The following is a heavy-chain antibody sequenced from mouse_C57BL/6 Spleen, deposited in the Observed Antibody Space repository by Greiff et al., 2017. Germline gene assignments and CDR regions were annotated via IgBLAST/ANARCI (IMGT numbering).Heavy chain of an antibody. CDR1: GFTFSDYG. J-gene: IGHJ3*01. Sequence: EVKLVESGGGLVKPGGSLKLSCAASGFTFSDYGMHWVRQAPEKGLEWVAYISSGGSTIYYADTVKGRFTISRDHAKNTLILQMTSLRSEDTAMYYCARTAWCAYWGQGTLVTVSA. CDR2: ISSGGSTI. CDR3: ARTAWCAY. V-gene: IGHV5-17*01.